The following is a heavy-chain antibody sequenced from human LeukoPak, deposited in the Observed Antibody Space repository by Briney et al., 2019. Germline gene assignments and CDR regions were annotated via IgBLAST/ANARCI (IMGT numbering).Heavy chain of an antibody. Sequence: GGSLTLSCTASGFTFSSYAMHWVRQPPGKGLECVSDICYNGGSTYYANSVKGKITISRDNSKNTLYLQMGSLRAEGMAVYYCARGGRDHRGAFDIWGQGTMVTVSS. CDR1: GFTFSSYA. V-gene: IGHV3-64*01. CDR2: ICYNGGST. D-gene: IGHD5-24*01. CDR3: ARGGRDHRGAFDI. J-gene: IGHJ3*02.